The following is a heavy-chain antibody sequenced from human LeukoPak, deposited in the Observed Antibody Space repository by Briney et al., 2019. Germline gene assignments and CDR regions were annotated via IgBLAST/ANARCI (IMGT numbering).Heavy chain of an antibody. V-gene: IGHV1-2*02. D-gene: IGHD3-9*01. CDR1: GYTFTGYY. CDR2: INPNSGGT. Sequence: GASVKVSCKASGYTFTGYYMHWVRQAPGQGLEWMGWINPNSGGTNYAQKFQGRVTMTRDTSISTAYMELSRLRSDDTAVYYCARGERRYFDWFRDVNWFDPWGQGTLVTVSS. CDR3: ARGERRYFDWFRDVNWFDP. J-gene: IGHJ5*02.